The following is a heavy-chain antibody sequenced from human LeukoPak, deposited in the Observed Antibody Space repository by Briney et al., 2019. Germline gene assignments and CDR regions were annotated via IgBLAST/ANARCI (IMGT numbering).Heavy chain of an antibody. D-gene: IGHD5-12*01. Sequence: GGSLRLSCAASGFTFTNFAMHWVRQAPGKGLEWVTVISDDGNNKYFADSVKGRFTISRDNSKNTLYLQMNSLRAEDTAVYYCARDNSGYADYWGQGTLVTVSS. J-gene: IGHJ4*02. CDR1: GFTFTNFA. V-gene: IGHV3-30*03. CDR3: ARDNSGYADY. CDR2: ISDDGNNK.